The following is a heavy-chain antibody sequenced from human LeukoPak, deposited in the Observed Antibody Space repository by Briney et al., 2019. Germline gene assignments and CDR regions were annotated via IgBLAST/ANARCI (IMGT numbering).Heavy chain of an antibody. CDR3: VKGGDYNYLLES. V-gene: IGHV3-30*02. CDR2: IRYDGSYR. Sequence: GGSLRLSCGTSRFTFSRYDMHWVRQAPGKGLEWVTFIRYDGSYRSYGDSVKGRFTIFRDNSKSTLYLQMNSLRVDDTAVYYCVKGGDYNYLLESWGQGTLVTVSS. CDR1: RFTFSRYD. J-gene: IGHJ4*02. D-gene: IGHD4-17*01.